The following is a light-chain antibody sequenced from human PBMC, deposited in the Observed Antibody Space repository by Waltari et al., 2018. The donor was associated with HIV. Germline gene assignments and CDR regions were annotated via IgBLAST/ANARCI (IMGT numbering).Light chain of an antibody. Sequence: SSELTQDPAVSVALGQTVRITCQGDSLRTYSANWYQQKPGQAPGVVMYGKDNRPSGIPARFSGSRSGNTGSLTITGAQAEDEADYYCESRHSNDKHHVFGTGTKVTV. J-gene: IGLJ1*01. CDR3: ESRHSNDKHHV. V-gene: IGLV3-19*01. CDR2: GKD. CDR1: SLRTYS.